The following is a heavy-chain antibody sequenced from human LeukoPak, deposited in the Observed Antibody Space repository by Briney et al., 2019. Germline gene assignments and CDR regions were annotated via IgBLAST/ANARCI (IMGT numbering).Heavy chain of an antibody. D-gene: IGHD3-22*01. CDR1: GGSFSGYY. J-gene: IGHJ4*02. CDR3: ATYDSSGYYFDY. V-gene: IGHV4-34*01. CDR2: INHSGST. Sequence: SETLSLTCAVYGGSFSGYYWSWIRQPPGKGLEWVGEINHSGSTNYNPSLKSRVTISVDTSKNQFSLKLSSVTAADTAVYYCATYDSSGYYFDYWGQGTLVTVSS.